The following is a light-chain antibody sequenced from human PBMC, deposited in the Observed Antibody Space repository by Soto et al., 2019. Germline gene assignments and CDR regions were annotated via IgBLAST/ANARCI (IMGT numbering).Light chain of an antibody. CDR3: QSYDSSLSGYV. CDR2: GNS. V-gene: IGLV1-40*01. Sequence: QSVLTQPPSVSGAPGQRVTISCTGSSPNIGAGYDVHWYQQLPGTAPKLLIYGNSNRPSGVPDRFSGSKSGTSASLAITGLQAEDDDDYYCQSYDSSLSGYVFGTGTKVTVL. J-gene: IGLJ1*01. CDR1: SPNIGAGYD.